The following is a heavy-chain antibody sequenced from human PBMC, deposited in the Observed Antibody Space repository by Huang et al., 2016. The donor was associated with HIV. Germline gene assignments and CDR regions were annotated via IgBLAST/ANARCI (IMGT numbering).Heavy chain of an antibody. CDR3: ARGQGGYYYYYMDV. CDR2: ITHSEST. V-gene: IGHV4-34*01. J-gene: IGHJ6*03. Sequence: QVQLQQWGAGLLRPSETLSLTCAVYGGSFSGYYGTWIRQPPGKGLEWIGEITHSESTNDNPSLKSRVTISVDSSRNQFALTLTSVTAADTAVYYCARGQGGYYYYYMDVWGKGTTVTVSS. CDR1: GGSFSGYY.